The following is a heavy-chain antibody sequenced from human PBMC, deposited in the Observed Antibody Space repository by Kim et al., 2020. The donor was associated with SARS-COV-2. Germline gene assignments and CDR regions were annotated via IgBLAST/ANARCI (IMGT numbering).Heavy chain of an antibody. V-gene: IGHV3-48*03. Sequence: AESEKGRITISRDNAKSSLYLQMNSRRAEDTALYYCARRYCSTTSCLLDYWGQGTLVTVSS. D-gene: IGHD2-2*01. CDR3: ARRYCSTTSCLLDY. J-gene: IGHJ4*02.